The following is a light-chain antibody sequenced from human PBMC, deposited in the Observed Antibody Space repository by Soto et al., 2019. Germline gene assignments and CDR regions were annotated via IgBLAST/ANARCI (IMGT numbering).Light chain of an antibody. J-gene: IGKJ1*01. Sequence: EIVLTQSPATLSFPRGRKAPLSFRASQSVNKYLAWFQQKLGQPPRLLIYDTSNRATGIPPGFSGSGSGTDFTLIISSLEPEDFAVYYCQQRFNWPWTFGQGTKVDIK. CDR2: DTS. CDR3: QQRFNWPWT. V-gene: IGKV3-11*01. CDR1: QSVNKY.